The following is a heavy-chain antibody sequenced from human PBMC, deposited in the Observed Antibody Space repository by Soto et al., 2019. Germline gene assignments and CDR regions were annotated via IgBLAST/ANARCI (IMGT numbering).Heavy chain of an antibody. CDR1: GYTFTSYA. CDR3: ARTEGYYDFWSGYFEQVLFDY. Sequence: ASVKVSCKASGYTFTSYAMHWVRQAPGQRREWMGWINAGNGNTKYSQKFQGRVTITRDTSASTAYMELSSLRSEDTAVYYCARTEGYYDFWSGYFEQVLFDYWGQGTLVTVSS. D-gene: IGHD3-3*01. V-gene: IGHV1-3*01. J-gene: IGHJ4*02. CDR2: INAGNGNT.